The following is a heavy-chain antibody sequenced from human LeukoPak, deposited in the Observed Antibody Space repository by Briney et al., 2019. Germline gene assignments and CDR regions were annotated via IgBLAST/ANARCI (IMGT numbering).Heavy chain of an antibody. V-gene: IGHV3-11*05. D-gene: IGHD5-18*01. Sequence: GRFTISRDNAKNSLYLQMNSLRAEDTAVYYCAKELYVDTAMVAEVFWGQGTLVTVSS. J-gene: IGHJ4*02. CDR3: AKELYVDTAMVAEVF.